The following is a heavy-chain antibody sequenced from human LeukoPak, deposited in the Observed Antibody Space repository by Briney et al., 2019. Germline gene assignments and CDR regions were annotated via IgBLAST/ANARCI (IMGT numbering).Heavy chain of an antibody. CDR1: GYTLTNYY. Sequence: ASVKVSCKASGYTLTNYYMHWVRQAPGQGLVWMGKINPSGGSTSYAQRFQGRVTMTRDTSTSTVYMEVSSLRSEDTGMYYCARGAGSSSWYYYYGMDVWGQGTTVTVSS. CDR3: ARGAGSSSWYYYYGMDV. J-gene: IGHJ6*02. V-gene: IGHV1-46*01. D-gene: IGHD6-13*01. CDR2: INPSGGST.